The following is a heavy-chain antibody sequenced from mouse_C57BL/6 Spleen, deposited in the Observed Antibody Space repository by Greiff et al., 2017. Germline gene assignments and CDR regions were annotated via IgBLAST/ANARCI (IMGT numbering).Heavy chain of an antibody. Sequence: QVQLQQSGAELVRPGTSVKLSCKASGYTFTSYWMHWVKQRPGQGLEWIGVIDPSDSYTNYNQKFKGKATLTVDTSSSTAYMPLSSLTSEDSAVYYCARGSTMIKAWFAYWGQGTLVTVSA. V-gene: IGHV1-59*01. J-gene: IGHJ3*01. D-gene: IGHD2-4*01. CDR3: ARGSTMIKAWFAY. CDR1: GYTFTSYW. CDR2: IDPSDSYT.